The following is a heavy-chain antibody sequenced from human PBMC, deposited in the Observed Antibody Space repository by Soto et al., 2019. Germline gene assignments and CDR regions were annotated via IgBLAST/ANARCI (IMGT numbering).Heavy chain of an antibody. CDR1: GFTFSSYS. CDR2: ISSSSSYI. D-gene: IGHD3-3*01. J-gene: IGHJ6*03. V-gene: IGHV3-21*01. Sequence: GGSLRLSCAASGFTFSSYSMNWVRQAPGKGLEWVSSISSSSSYIYYADSVKGRFTISRDNAKNSLYLQMNSLRAEDTAVYYCARVKVFPPYPSRDDMDVWGKGTTVTVSS. CDR3: ARVKVFPPYPSRDDMDV.